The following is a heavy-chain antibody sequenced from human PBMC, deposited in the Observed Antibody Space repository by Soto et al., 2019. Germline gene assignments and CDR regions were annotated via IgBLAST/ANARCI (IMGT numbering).Heavy chain of an antibody. Sequence: GGSLRLSCAASGFTLSTYAMSWVRQAPGKGLEWVSAISGSGGSTYYADSVKGRFTISRDNSKNTLYLQMNSLRAEDTAVYHCARRGEYCSGGSCYARFDYWGQGALVTVSS. D-gene: IGHD2-15*01. CDR1: GFTLSTYA. CDR3: ARRGEYCSGGSCYARFDY. J-gene: IGHJ4*02. V-gene: IGHV3-23*01. CDR2: ISGSGGST.